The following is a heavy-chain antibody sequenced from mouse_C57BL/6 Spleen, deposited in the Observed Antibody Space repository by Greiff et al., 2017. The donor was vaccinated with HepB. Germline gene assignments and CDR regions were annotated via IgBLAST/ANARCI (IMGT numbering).Heavy chain of an antibody. Sequence: QVQLQQSGPGLVQPSQSLSITCTVSGFSFTSYGVHWVRQSPGKGLEWLGVIWRGGSTDYNAAFMSRLSITKDNSKSQVFFKMNSLQADDTAIYYCAKREDDGYLLSYWGQGTLVTVSA. CDR2: IWRGGST. V-gene: IGHV2-5*01. CDR3: AKREDDGYLLSY. D-gene: IGHD2-3*01. J-gene: IGHJ3*01. CDR1: GFSFTSYG.